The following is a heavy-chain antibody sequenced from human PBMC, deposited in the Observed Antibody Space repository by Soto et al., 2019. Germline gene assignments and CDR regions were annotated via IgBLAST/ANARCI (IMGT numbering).Heavy chain of an antibody. J-gene: IGHJ6*02. CDR2: IYYSGST. D-gene: IGHD3-10*01. CDR3: YGSGRSHYYYYGMDA. CDR1: GGSVSSGSYY. Sequence: SETLSLTCTVSGGSVSSGSYYWSWIRQPPGKGLEWIGYIYYSGSTNYNPSLKSRVTISVDTSKNQFSLKLSSVTAADTAVYYCYGSGRSHYYYYGMDAWGQGTTVTVPS. V-gene: IGHV4-61*01.